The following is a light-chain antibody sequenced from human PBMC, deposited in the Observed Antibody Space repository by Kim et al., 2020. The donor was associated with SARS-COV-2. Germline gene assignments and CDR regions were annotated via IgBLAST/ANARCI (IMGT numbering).Light chain of an antibody. J-gene: IGLJ3*02. Sequence: QSVLTQPPSASGTPGQRITISCSGSSSDIGSNTVNWYQQFPGTTPKLLIYSNTQRPSGVSDRFSGSKSGTSASLAITELQSEDEADYYCASWDDSLGGWVFGGGTQLTVL. CDR3: ASWDDSLGGWV. V-gene: IGLV1-44*01. CDR2: SNT. CDR1: SSDIGSNT.